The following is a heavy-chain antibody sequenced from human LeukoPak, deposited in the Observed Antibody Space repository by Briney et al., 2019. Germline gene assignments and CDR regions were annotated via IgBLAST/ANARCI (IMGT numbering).Heavy chain of an antibody. CDR3: ARSPLGKPQWLVISSYYYFDY. CDR2: ISGSGGST. Sequence: GGSLRLSCAASGFTFSSYAMSWVRQAPGKGLEWVSAISGSGGSTYYADSVKGRFTISRDNSKNTLYLQMNSLRAEDTAVYYCARSPLGKPQWLVISSYYYFDYWGQGTLVTVSS. J-gene: IGHJ4*02. CDR1: GFTFSSYA. D-gene: IGHD6-19*01. V-gene: IGHV3-23*01.